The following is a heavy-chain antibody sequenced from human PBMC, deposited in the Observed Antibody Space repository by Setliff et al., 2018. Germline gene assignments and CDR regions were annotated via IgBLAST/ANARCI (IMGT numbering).Heavy chain of an antibody. V-gene: IGHV1-69*06. D-gene: IGHD6-13*01. CDR3: ARSHSSSWSGMAV. J-gene: IGHJ6*04. Sequence: GASVKVSCKASGGTFSSYAISWVRQAPGQGLEWMGGIIPIFGTANYAQKFQGRVTITADKSTSTAYMELSSLRAEDTAVYYCARSHSSSWSGMAVWGKGTTVTVSS. CDR2: IIPIFGTA. CDR1: GGTFSSYA.